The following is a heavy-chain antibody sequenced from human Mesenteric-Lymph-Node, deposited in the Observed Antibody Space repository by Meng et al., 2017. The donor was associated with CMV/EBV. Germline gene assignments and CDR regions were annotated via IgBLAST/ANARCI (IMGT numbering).Heavy chain of an antibody. Sequence: GESLKISCAASGFTFDDYAMHWVRQAPEKGLVWVSRISGDGSVTNYADSVKGRFTISRDNAKNTLYVQMSSLRAEDTAVYYCARGDNWRDYYGMDVWGQGTTVTVSS. J-gene: IGHJ6*02. V-gene: IGHV3-74*01. CDR3: ARGDNWRDYYGMDV. CDR2: ISGDGSVT. D-gene: IGHD1-20*01. CDR1: GFTFDDYA.